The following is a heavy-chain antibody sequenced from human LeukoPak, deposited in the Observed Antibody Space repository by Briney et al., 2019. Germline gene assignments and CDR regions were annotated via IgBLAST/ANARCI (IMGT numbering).Heavy chain of an antibody. CDR1: GFSFSKFA. Sequence: GGSLRLSCAASGFSFSKFAMHWVRQAPGKGLEWVAFIRYDGSNKYYADSVKGRFTISRDNSKNTLYLQMNSLRAEDTAVYYCANSVYCSSTSCYRFVRDYWGQGTLVTVSS. CDR2: IRYDGSNK. CDR3: ANSVYCSSTSCYRFVRDY. J-gene: IGHJ4*02. D-gene: IGHD2-2*02. V-gene: IGHV3-30*02.